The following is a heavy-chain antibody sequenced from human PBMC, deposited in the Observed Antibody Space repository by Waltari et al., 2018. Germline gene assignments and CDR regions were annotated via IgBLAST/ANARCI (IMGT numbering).Heavy chain of an antibody. D-gene: IGHD3-3*01. CDR2: IYYSGST. V-gene: IGHV4-59*01. CDR3: ARAGNYDFWSGYSGLYYFDY. J-gene: IGHJ4*02. CDR1: GGSISSYY. Sequence: QVQLQESGPGLVKPSETLSLTCTVSGGSISSYYWSWIRQPPGKGLEWIGYIYYSGSTNYDPSLKSRVTIAVGTSKNQFSLKLSSVTAADTAVYYCARAGNYDFWSGYSGLYYFDYWGQGTLVTVSS.